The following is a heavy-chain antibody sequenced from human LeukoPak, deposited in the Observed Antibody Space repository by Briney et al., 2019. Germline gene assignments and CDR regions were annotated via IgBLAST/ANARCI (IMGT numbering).Heavy chain of an antibody. Sequence: ASVKVSCKASGYTFTNYYIHWVRQAPGQGLEWMGLINPGGDDTDYAQNFQGRVTMTRDTSTSTVYMGLSSLRSEDTAVYYCARIRDGYNDAYDIWGQGTMVTVSS. CDR1: GYTFTNYY. V-gene: IGHV1-46*01. J-gene: IGHJ3*02. D-gene: IGHD5-24*01. CDR3: ARIRDGYNDAYDI. CDR2: INPGGDDT.